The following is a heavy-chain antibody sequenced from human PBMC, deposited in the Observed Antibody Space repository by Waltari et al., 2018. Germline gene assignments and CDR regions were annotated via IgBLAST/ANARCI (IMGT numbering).Heavy chain of an antibody. J-gene: IGHJ3*01. D-gene: IGHD3-3*01. CDR3: ARETADFWSGYYPRLDV. V-gene: IGHV4-59*01. CDR2: IYYTGRT. CDR1: GGSISSYY. Sequence: QMQLQESGPGLVKPSETLSLTCTVSGGSISSYYWSWIRQPPGKGLEWVGYIYYTGRTNYNPSLKSRVTISVDTSKNQFSLKLTSVTAADTAVYYCARETADFWSGYYPRLDVWGQGTTVTVSS.